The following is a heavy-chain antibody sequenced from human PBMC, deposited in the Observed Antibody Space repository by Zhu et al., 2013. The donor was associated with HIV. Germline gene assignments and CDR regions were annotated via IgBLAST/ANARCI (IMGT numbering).Heavy chain of an antibody. D-gene: IGHD3-22*01. J-gene: IGHJ4*02. CDR3: ARQPYYYDSSGYYFDY. CDR2: ISYDGSNK. Sequence: VQLVESGGGLIQPGGSLRLSCAASGFTFSSYAMHWVRQAPGKGLEWVAVISYDGSNKYYADSVKGRFTISRDNSKNTLYLQMNSLRAEDTAVYYCARQPYYYDSSGYYFDYWGQGTLVTVSS. CDR1: GFTFSSYA. V-gene: IGHV3-30-3*01.